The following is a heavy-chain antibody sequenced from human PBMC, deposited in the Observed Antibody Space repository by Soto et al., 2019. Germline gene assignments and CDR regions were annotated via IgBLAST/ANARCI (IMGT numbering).Heavy chain of an antibody. Sequence: SETLSLTCTVSGGSISSGDYYWSWIRQPPGKGLEWIGYIYYSGSTYYNPSLKSRVTISVDTSKNQFSLKLSSVTAADTAVYYCARDPYQTLILSGYYFDYWGQGTLVTVSS. CDR3: ARDPYQTLILSGYYFDY. CDR2: IYYSGST. J-gene: IGHJ4*02. D-gene: IGHD2-2*01. CDR1: GGSISSGDYY. V-gene: IGHV4-30-4*01.